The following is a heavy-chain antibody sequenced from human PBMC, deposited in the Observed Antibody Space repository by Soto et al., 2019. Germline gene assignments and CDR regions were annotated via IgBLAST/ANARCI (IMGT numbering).Heavy chain of an antibody. CDR3: AKLTAA. CDR2: ITSSGGGT. Sequence: GGSLRLSCAASGFTFSAYVMSWVRQAPGKGLEWVSSITSSGGGTYYADSVKGRFTVSRDNSKNTVYLQMNSLRDEDTAVYYCAKLTAAWGQGTRATVSS. CDR1: GFTFSAYV. D-gene: IGHD6-13*01. J-gene: IGHJ4*02. V-gene: IGHV3-23*01.